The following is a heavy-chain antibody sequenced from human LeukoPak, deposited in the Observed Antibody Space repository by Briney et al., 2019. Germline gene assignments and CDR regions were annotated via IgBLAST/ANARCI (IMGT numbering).Heavy chain of an antibody. CDR1: NGSISSGSYY. J-gene: IGHJ6*03. Sequence: PSQTLSLTCTVSNGSISSGSYYWRWIRQPAGKGLEWIGRIYTSGGTSYNPSLKSRLTISVNTSKNQFSLKLNSVTAANTAVYYCARDKRDYGDYGDYYYYYMDVWGKGTTVTISS. CDR3: ARDKRDYGDYGDYYYYYMDV. V-gene: IGHV4-61*02. CDR2: IYTSGGT. D-gene: IGHD4-17*01.